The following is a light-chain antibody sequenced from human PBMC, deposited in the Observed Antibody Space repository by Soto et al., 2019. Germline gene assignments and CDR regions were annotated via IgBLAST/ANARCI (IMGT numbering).Light chain of an antibody. J-gene: IGKJ2*01. Sequence: ETVMTQSPATLSVSPGERATLSCRASQTIANNLAWYQQRPGQAPRLLIYGASTRATGIPARFSGSGSGTEFTFTISSLQSEDFAVYYCQQYNNWPPYAFGQGTKLEIK. CDR2: GAS. V-gene: IGKV3-15*01. CDR1: QTIANN. CDR3: QQYNNWPPYA.